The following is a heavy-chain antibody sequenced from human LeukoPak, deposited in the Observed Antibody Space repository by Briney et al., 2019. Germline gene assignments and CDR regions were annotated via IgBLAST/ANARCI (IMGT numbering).Heavy chain of an antibody. CDR3: AREAQPYCTNGIWYTGFDY. J-gene: IGHJ4*02. CDR2: IIPIFGTA. D-gene: IGHD2-8*01. Sequence: SVKVSCKASGGTFSSYAISWVRQAPGQGLEWMGGIIPIFGTANYAQKFQGRVTITADESTSTAYMELSSLRSEDTAGYYCAREAQPYCTNGIWYTGFDYWGQGTLVTVSS. V-gene: IGHV1-69*01. CDR1: GGTFSSYA.